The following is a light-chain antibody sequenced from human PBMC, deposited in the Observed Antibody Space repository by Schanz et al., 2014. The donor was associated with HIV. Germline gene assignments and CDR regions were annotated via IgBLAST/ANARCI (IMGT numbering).Light chain of an antibody. V-gene: IGLV2-14*03. CDR1: NSDIGAYNY. J-gene: IGLJ3*02. Sequence: QSVLTQPASVSGSPGQSIAISCTGTNSDIGAYNYVSWYQQHPDKAPKLIIYDVNNRPSGVSNRFSGSKSGNTASLTISGLQAEDEADYYCLSYTSSNTWVFGGGTKVTVL. CDR3: LSYTSSNTWV. CDR2: DVN.